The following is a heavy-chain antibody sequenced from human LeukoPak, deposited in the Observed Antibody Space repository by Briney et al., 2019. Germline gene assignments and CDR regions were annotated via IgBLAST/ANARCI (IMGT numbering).Heavy chain of an antibody. J-gene: IGHJ5*02. CDR3: ATQATSGWHFS. V-gene: IGHV1-2*02. CDR1: GYTFTGYY. Sequence: ASVKVSCKASGYTFTGYYMHWVRQAPGQGPEWMGWINPNSGGTNYAQRFQGRVTMTRDTSLSTVYMELSRLRSDDTAVYYCATQATSGWHFSWGQGTLVTVSS. CDR2: INPNSGGT. D-gene: IGHD6-19*01.